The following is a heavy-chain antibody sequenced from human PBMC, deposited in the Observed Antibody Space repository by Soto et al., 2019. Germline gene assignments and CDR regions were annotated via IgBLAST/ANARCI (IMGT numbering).Heavy chain of an antibody. Sequence: QVQLVQSGREVKKPGASVKVSCKASGYTFTSFGVNWVRQAPGQGLEWMGWVNAYNGNTNYAQKFQDRVTLTADTSTSTAYMEVKSLRSDDTAVYYCATGEAGIAAHVIWVQGTLVTVSS. CDR1: GYTFTSFG. J-gene: IGHJ4*02. CDR3: ATGEAGIAAHVI. CDR2: VNAYNGNT. D-gene: IGHD6-13*01. V-gene: IGHV1-18*01.